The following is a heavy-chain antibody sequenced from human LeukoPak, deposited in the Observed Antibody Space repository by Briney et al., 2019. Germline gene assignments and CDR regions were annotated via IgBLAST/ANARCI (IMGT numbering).Heavy chain of an antibody. CDR1: GGSISSYY. CDR3: ARVIGYCSSTSCFGYFDY. D-gene: IGHD2-2*01. Sequence: SETLSLTCTVSGGSISSYYWSWIRQPPGKGLEWLGYIYYSGSTNYNPSLKSRVTASVDTSKNQLSLKLSSVTAADTAVYYCARVIGYCSSTSCFGYFDYWGQGTLVTVSS. CDR2: IYYSGST. J-gene: IGHJ4*02. V-gene: IGHV4-59*08.